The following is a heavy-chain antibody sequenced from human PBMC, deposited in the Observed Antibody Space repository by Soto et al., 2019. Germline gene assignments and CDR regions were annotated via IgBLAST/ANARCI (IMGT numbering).Heavy chain of an antibody. D-gene: IGHD2-2*01. Sequence: SETLSLTCAVYGGSFSGYYWSWIRQAPGKGLEWIGEINHSGSTNYNPSLKSRVTISVDTSKNQFSLKLSSVTAADTAVYYCARGRGYCSSTSCWKDVWGQGTTVTVSS. V-gene: IGHV4-34*01. CDR1: GGSFSGYY. CDR2: INHSGST. CDR3: ARGRGYCSSTSCWKDV. J-gene: IGHJ6*02.